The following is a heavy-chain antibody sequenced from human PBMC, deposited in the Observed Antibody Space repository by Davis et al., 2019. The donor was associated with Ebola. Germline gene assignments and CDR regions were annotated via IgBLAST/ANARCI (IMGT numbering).Heavy chain of an antibody. CDR1: GFTFSDYY. V-gene: IGHV3-11*06. J-gene: IGHJ3*01. D-gene: IGHD3-16*01. CDR2: ISSSSSYT. CDR3: ARDRPYYDPSAYHPFGAFDV. Sequence: GGSLRLSCAASGFTFSDYYMSWIRQAPGKGLEWVSYISSSSSYTNYADSVKGRFTISRDNAKNSIYLHMNSLRDEDTAVYYCARDRPYYDPSAYHPFGAFDVWGLGTLVTVSS.